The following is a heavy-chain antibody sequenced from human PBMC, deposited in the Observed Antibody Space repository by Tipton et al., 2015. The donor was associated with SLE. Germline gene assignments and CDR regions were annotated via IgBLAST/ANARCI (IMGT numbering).Heavy chain of an antibody. CDR1: GFTFSSYA. V-gene: IGHV3-23*01. Sequence: SLRLSCAASGFTFSSYATSWVRQAPGKGLEWVSAISGSGGSTYYADSVKGRFTISRDNSKNTLYLQMNSLRAEDTALYYCARDGEGGYSSSLEAFDIWGQGTMVTVSS. CDR2: ISGSGGST. CDR3: ARDGEGGYSSSLEAFDI. D-gene: IGHD6-13*01. J-gene: IGHJ3*02.